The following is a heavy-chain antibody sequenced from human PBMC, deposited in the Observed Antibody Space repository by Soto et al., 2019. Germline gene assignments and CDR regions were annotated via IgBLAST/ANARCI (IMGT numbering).Heavy chain of an antibody. Sequence: QMQLVESGGGVVQPGRSLRLSCAASGFTFSSYGMHWVRQAPGKGLEWVAVISYDGSNKYYADSVKGRFTISRDNSKNTLYLQMNSLRAEDTAVYYCAKDRHYCSSTSCYYYYYMDVWGKGTTVTVSS. CDR1: GFTFSSYG. D-gene: IGHD2-2*01. J-gene: IGHJ6*03. CDR3: AKDRHYCSSTSCYYYYYMDV. CDR2: ISYDGSNK. V-gene: IGHV3-30*18.